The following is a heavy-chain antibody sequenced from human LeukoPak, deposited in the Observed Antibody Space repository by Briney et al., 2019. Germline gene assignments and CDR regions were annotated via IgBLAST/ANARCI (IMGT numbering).Heavy chain of an antibody. D-gene: IGHD6-6*01. CDR2: IYHSGST. V-gene: IGHV4-59*01. Sequence: SETLSLTCTVFGDSISTYYWNWIRQPPGKGLEWIGYIYHSGSTNYNPSLKSRVTISVDTSKNQFSLKLSSVTAADTAVYYCARAFSSSSFYFNYWGQGTLVTVSS. CDR3: ARAFSSSSFYFNY. J-gene: IGHJ4*02. CDR1: GDSISTYY.